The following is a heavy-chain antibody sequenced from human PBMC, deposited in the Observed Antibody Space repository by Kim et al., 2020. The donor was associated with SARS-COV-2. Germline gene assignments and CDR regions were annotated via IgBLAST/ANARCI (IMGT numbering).Heavy chain of an antibody. Sequence: GGSLRLSCAASGFTFSNYAMNWVRQAPGKGLGWVSAISGSGGSTYYADSVKGRFTISRDNSKNTLYLQMNSLRAEDTAVYYCAKDPYYDFWSGYYFDYWGQGTLVTVSS. J-gene: IGHJ4*02. CDR2: ISGSGGST. D-gene: IGHD3-3*01. V-gene: IGHV3-23*01. CDR3: AKDPYYDFWSGYYFDY. CDR1: GFTFSNYA.